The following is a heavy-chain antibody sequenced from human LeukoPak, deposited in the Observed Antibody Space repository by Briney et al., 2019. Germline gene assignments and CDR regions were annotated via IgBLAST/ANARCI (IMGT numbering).Heavy chain of an antibody. V-gene: IGHV4-39*01. CDR2: IYYSGST. J-gene: IGHJ4*02. D-gene: IGHD3-9*01. CDR1: GGSISSSSYC. Sequence: SETLSLTCTVSGGSISSSSYCWGWIRQPPGKGLEWIGSIYYSGSTYYNPSLKSRVTISVDTSKNQFSLKLSSVTAADTAVYYCARLYYDILTGYRPIDYWGQGTLVTVSS. CDR3: ARLYYDILTGYRPIDY.